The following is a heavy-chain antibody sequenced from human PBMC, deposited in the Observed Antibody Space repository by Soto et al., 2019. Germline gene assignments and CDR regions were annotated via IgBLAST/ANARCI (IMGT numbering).Heavy chain of an antibody. CDR2: ISAHNGNT. V-gene: IGHV1-18*01. CDR1: GYGFTTDG. CDR3: ASGRYVDY. Sequence: QVHLVQSGAEVKKPGASVKVSCKGSGYGFTTDGITWVRQAHGQGLEWLAWISAHNGNTNYAQKLQGRVTGARDTSTGTAYMELRGLRSDDTAEYYCASGRYVDYWGQGALVTVSS. D-gene: IGHD1-26*01. J-gene: IGHJ4*02.